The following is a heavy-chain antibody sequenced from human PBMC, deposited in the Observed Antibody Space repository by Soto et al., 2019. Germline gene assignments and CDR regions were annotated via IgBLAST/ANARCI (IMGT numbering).Heavy chain of an antibody. J-gene: IGHJ6*02. CDR3: ARLGYCRSPSCSHNYYYYGMVV. CDR1: GFSFSSYS. Sequence: PGGSLRLSCAASGFSFSSYSMNWVRQAPGKRLEWVSFISGRVTTMYYADSVKGRSTVSRDNARNSLDLQMNSLRDEDTAVYYCARLGYCRSPSCSHNYYYYGMVVWGQETRVTVSS. V-gene: IGHV3-48*02. D-gene: IGHD2-2*01. CDR2: ISGRVTTM.